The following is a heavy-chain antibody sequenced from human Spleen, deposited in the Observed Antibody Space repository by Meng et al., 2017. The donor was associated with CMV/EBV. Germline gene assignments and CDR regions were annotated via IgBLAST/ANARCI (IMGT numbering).Heavy chain of an antibody. CDR1: GFTFSSYA. J-gene: IGHJ3*02. CDR2: LSGGGGTT. V-gene: IGHV3-23*01. CDR3: AKDYDSSGGYSPEGPLDAFDI. D-gene: IGHD3-22*01. Sequence: GGSLRLSCAASGFTFSSYAMSWVRQAPGKGLEWVSGLSGGGGTTHYADSVRGRFTISRDNSKNALYLQVNGLRAEDTAIYYCAKDYDSSGGYSPEGPLDAFDIWGRGTMVTVSS.